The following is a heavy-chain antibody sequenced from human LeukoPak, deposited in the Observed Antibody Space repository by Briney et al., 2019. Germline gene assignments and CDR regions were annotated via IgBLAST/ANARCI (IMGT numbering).Heavy chain of an antibody. V-gene: IGHV4-34*01. J-gene: IGHJ5*02. D-gene: IGHD3-22*01. CDR2: INHSGST. CDR3: ARKRSSGTNWFDP. CDR1: GGSFSGYY. Sequence: SETLSLTCAVYGGSFSGYYWSWIRQPPGKGLEWIGEINHSGSTNYNPSPKSRVTISVDTSKNQFSLKLSSVTAADTAVYHCARKRSSGTNWFDPWGQGTLVTVSS.